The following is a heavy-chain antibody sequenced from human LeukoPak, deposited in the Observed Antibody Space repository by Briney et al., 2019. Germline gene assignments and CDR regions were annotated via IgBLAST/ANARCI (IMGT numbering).Heavy chain of an antibody. D-gene: IGHD1-14*01. CDR1: GGSISSSSYY. Sequence: SETLSLTCTVSGGSISSSSYYWGWIRQPPGKGLEWIGSIYYSGSTYYNPALKSRVTISVDTSKNQFSLKLSSVTAADTAVYYCARDITGSFDYWGQGNLVTVSS. V-gene: IGHV4-39*07. CDR2: IYYSGST. CDR3: ARDITGSFDY. J-gene: IGHJ4*02.